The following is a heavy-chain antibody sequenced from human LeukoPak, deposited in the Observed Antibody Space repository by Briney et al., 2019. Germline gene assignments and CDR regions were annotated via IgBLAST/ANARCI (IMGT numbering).Heavy chain of an antibody. Sequence: ASVKVSCKXSGYTFTSYYMHWVRQSPGQGLEWMGIINPSGGSTSYSQKFQGRVTMTRDTSTSTVYMELSSLRSEDTAVYYCAGGRWLGWFDPWGQGTLVTVSS. V-gene: IGHV1-46*01. D-gene: IGHD3-22*01. CDR1: GYTFTSYY. CDR3: AGGRWLGWFDP. CDR2: INPSGGST. J-gene: IGHJ5*02.